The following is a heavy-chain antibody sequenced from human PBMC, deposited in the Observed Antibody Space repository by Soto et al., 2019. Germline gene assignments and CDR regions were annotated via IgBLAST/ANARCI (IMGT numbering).Heavy chain of an antibody. J-gene: IGHJ4*02. Sequence: EVQLLESGGGLVQPGGSLRLSRAASGFTFSDYAMSWVRQAPGKGLEWVSSVVGSGDRTYYPDSVRGRFTISRDNSKNTLYLQMDSLGAEDTALYYCAKAAGGNCGSGCYLHFTSWGQGTLVTVSS. CDR3: AKAAGGNCGSGCYLHFTS. CDR1: GFTFSDYA. D-gene: IGHD2-21*02. CDR2: VVGSGDRT. V-gene: IGHV3-23*01.